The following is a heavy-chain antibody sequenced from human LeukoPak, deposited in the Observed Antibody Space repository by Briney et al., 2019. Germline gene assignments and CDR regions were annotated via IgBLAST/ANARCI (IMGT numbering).Heavy chain of an antibody. CDR1: GYTFTSYD. J-gene: IGHJ6*03. Sequence: ASVKVSCKASGYTFTSYDINWVRQATGQGLEWMGWMNPNSGNTGYAQKFQGRVTITRNTSISTAYMELSSLRSEDTAVYYCARGPDTAMVRTYYYYYMDVWGKGTTVTVSS. CDR3: ARGPDTAMVRTYYYYYMDV. V-gene: IGHV1-8*03. CDR2: MNPNSGNT. D-gene: IGHD5-18*01.